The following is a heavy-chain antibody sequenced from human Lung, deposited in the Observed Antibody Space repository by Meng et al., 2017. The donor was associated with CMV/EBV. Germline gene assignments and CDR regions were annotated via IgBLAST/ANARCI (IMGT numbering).Heavy chain of an antibody. D-gene: IGHD2-15*01. CDR3: AREYGSSLAFDY. V-gene: IGHV3-30*14. CDR2: ISFDGGTR. J-gene: IGHJ4*02. Sequence: GGSLRLXCAASGFTFSRYAFHWVRQAPGKGLEWVAVISFDGGTRYYGDPVKGRFTISRDSSRNSLYLQLNSLRPEDTAVYYCAREYGSSLAFDYWGQGALVTVSS. CDR1: GFTFSRYA.